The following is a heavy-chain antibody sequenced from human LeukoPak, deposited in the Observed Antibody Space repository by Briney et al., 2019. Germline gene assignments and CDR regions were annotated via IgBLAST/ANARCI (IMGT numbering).Heavy chain of an antibody. Sequence: PSETLSLTCTVSGGSISNYYWSWIRQFPGKGLEWIGYIYYSGSTNYNPSLKSRVTIAVDTSKNQFSLKLSSVTAADTAVYYCARDSPYSSGGDYWGQGTLVTVSP. V-gene: IGHV4-59*12. CDR2: IYYSGST. CDR1: GGSISNYY. D-gene: IGHD6-19*01. J-gene: IGHJ4*02. CDR3: ARDSPYSSGGDY.